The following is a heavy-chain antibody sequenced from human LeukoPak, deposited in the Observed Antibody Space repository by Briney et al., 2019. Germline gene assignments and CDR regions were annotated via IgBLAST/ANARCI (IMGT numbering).Heavy chain of an antibody. V-gene: IGHV1-69*04. J-gene: IGHJ4*02. D-gene: IGHD5-24*01. CDR1: GGTFSSYA. CDR3: ARGDSYGYYFDY. CDR2: IIPIFGIA. Sequence: SVKVSCKASGGTFSSYAISWVRQAPGQGLEWMGRIIPIFGIANYAQKFQGRVTITADKSTSTAYMELSSLRSEDTAVYYCARGDSYGYYFDYWGQGTLVTVSS.